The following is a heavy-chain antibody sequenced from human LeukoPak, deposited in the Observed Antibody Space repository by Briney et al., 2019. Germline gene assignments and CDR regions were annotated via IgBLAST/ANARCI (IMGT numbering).Heavy chain of an antibody. CDR1: GGTFSSYA. J-gene: IGHJ6*02. V-gene: IGHV1-69*13. Sequence: ASVKVSCKASGGTFSSYAISWVRQAPGQGLEWMGGIIPIFGTANYAQKFQGRVTITADESTSTAYMELSSLRSEDTAVYYCATPYDFPRYGMDVWGQGTTVTVSS. CDR2: IIPIFGTA. D-gene: IGHD2/OR15-2a*01. CDR3: ATPYDFPRYGMDV.